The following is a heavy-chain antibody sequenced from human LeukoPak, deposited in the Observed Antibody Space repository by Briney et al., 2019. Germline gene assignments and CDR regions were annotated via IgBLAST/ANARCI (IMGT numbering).Heavy chain of an antibody. J-gene: IGHJ6*03. D-gene: IGHD2-2*02. V-gene: IGHV1-2*02. CDR3: ARDRPMYQLLYGYYYMDV. CDR1: GYTFTGYY. Sequence: ASVKVSCKASGYTFTGYYMHWVRQAPGQGLEWMGWINPNSGGTNYAQKLQGRVTMTTDTSTSTAYMELRSLRSDDTAVYYCARDRPMYQLLYGYYYMDVWGKGTTVTVSS. CDR2: INPNSGGT.